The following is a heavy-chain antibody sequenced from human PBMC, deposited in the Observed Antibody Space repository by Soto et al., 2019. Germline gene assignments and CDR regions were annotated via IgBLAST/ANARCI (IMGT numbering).Heavy chain of an antibody. J-gene: IGHJ4*02. Sequence: PSETLSLTCIVSGGSISTYYWSWIRQPPGKGLEWIGYVLNTGDTNYNPSLKSRVTISLDMSKNQFSLNLTSRTAADTAIYYCARNACIDSWGQGTLVTVSS. V-gene: IGHV4-59*01. CDR2: VLNTGDT. CDR1: GGSISTYY. CDR3: ARNACIDS.